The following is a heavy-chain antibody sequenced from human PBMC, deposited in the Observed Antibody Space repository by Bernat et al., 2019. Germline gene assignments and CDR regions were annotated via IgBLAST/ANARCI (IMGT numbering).Heavy chain of an antibody. J-gene: IGHJ4*02. D-gene: IGHD6-13*01. V-gene: IGHV3-13*01. CDR2: IGTAGDT. Sequence: VQLVESGGGLVKPGGSLRLSCAASGFTFSSYDMHWVRQVTGKGLEWVSAIGTAGDTYYPGSVKGRFTISRENAKNSLYLQMNSLRAGDTAVYYCARGIRYSSSWYRSGGVFDYWGQGTLVTVSS. CDR3: ARGIRYSSSWYRSGGVFDY. CDR1: GFTFSSYD.